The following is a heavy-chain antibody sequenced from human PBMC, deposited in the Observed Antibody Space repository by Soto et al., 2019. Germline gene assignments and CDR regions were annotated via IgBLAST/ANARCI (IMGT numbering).Heavy chain of an antibody. V-gene: IGHV4-59*01. Sequence: SETLSLTCTVSGGSISSYYWSWIRQPPGKGLEWIGYIYYSGSTNYNPSLKSRVTISVDTSKNQFSLKLSSVTAADTAVYYCARNGLXKDSSGYSIYYYYGMDVWGQGTTVTVSS. J-gene: IGHJ6*02. CDR3: ARNGLXKDSSGYSIYYYYGMDV. D-gene: IGHD3-22*01. CDR2: IYYSGST. CDR1: GGSISSYY.